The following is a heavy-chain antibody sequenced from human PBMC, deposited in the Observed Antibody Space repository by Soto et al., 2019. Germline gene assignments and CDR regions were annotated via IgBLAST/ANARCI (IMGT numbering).Heavy chain of an antibody. CDR2: ISGSGGST. CDR1: GFNFSSYA. V-gene: IGHV3-23*01. J-gene: IGHJ6*02. CDR3: AKDQTVATITGSYYYYYGMDV. D-gene: IGHD5-12*01. Sequence: EVQLLESGGGLVQPGGSLRLSCAASGFNFSSYAMSWVRQAPGKGLEWVSAISGSGGSTYYADSVKGRFTISRDNSKNTLYLQMNSLRAEDTAVYYCAKDQTVATITGSYYYYYGMDVWGQGTTVTVSS.